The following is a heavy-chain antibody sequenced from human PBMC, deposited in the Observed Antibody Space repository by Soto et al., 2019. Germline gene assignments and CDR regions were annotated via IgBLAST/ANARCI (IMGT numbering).Heavy chain of an antibody. Sequence: GASVKVSCKASGYTFTSYGISWVRQAPGQGLEWMGWISAYNGNTNYAQKLQGRVTMTTDTSTSTAYMELRSLRSDDTAEYYRAGSSCSTTIVTYYYYYYMDVWGKGTTVTVSS. D-gene: IGHD4-4*01. J-gene: IGHJ6*03. CDR3: AGSSCSTTIVTYYYYYYMDV. V-gene: IGHV1-18*01. CDR2: ISAYNGNT. CDR1: GYTFTSYG.